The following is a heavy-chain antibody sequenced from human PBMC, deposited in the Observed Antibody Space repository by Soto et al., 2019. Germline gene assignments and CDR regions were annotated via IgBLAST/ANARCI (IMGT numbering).Heavy chain of an antibody. V-gene: IGHV1-18*01. Sequence: QVHLVQSGAEVKKPGASVKVSCKASGYTFTISGITWVRQAPGQGLEWVGWVNTYDGNTAYAQNLQGRVTMTTDTSTSTAYLELRSLRSDDTAVYYCASRFYGSGNYYVDSWGQGTPVTVSS. CDR2: VNTYDGNT. D-gene: IGHD3-10*01. CDR1: GYTFTISG. J-gene: IGHJ5*01. CDR3: ASRFYGSGNYYVDS.